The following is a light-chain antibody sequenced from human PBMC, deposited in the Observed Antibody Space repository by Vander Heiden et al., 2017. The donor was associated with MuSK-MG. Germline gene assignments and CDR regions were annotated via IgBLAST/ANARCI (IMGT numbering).Light chain of an antibody. V-gene: IGLV3-9*01. J-gene: IGLJ2*01. CDR1: NIGDKN. CDR2: RDS. CDR3: QVWDSSTVV. Sequence: SYELTQPLSVSVALGQTARITCGGNNIGDKNGHVHQQKPGQALVLVIYRDSNRTAGIPERFSGSNSGNTATLTITRVQAGDEDDYYWQVWDSSTVVFGGGTKLTVL.